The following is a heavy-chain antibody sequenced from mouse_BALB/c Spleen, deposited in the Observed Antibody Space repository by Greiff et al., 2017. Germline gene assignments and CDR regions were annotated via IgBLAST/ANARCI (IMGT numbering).Heavy chain of an antibody. D-gene: IGHD2-14*01. CDR2: ISNGGGST. CDR3: ARQWDRYDEGVWFAY. V-gene: IGHV5-12-2*01. CDR1: GFTFSSYT. J-gene: IGHJ3*01. Sequence: EVHLVESGGGLVQPGGSLKLSCAASGFTFSSYTMSWVRQTPEKRLEWVAYISNGGGSTYYPDTVKGRFTISRDNAKNTLYLQMSSLKSEDTAMYYCARQWDRYDEGVWFAYWGQGTLVTVSA.